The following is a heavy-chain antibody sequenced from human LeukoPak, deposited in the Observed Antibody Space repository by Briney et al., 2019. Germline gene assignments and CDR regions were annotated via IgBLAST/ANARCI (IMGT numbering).Heavy chain of an antibody. V-gene: IGHV1-46*01. CDR1: GYTFTNYY. Sequence: ASVKVSCKASGYTFTNYYIHWVRQAPGRGLAWMGTINPSVGTTRSAQGRVSLTRDTSTSTVYMELSTLRSEDTAVYYCTRDLGQWLLQGIFFDYWGQGTLVTVSS. CDR3: TRDLGQWLLQGIFFDY. J-gene: IGHJ4*02. D-gene: IGHD5-12*01. CDR2: INPSVGTT.